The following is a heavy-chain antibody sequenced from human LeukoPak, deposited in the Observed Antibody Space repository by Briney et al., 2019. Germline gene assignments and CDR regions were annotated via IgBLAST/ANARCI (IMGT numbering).Heavy chain of an antibody. Sequence: PSETLSLTCTVSGGSISSSSYYWGWIRQPPGKGLEWIGSIYYSGSTYYNPSLKSRVTISVDTSKNQFSLKLSSVTAADTAVYYCARLIAVAGTGFDYWGQGTLVTVSS. V-gene: IGHV4-39*01. J-gene: IGHJ4*02. CDR3: ARLIAVAGTGFDY. CDR2: IYYSGST. D-gene: IGHD6-19*01. CDR1: GGSISSSSYY.